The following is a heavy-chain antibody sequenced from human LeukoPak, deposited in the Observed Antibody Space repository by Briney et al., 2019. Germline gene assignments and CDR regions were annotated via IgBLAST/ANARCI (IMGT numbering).Heavy chain of an antibody. CDR2: IYHSGST. CDR1: GGSISSGGYS. Sequence: PSETLSLTCTVSGGSISSGGYSWSWIRQPPGKGLEWIGYIYHSGSTYYNPSLKSRVTISVDRSKNQFSLKLSSVTAADTAVYYCARSSSSSHYYYYYGMDVWGQGTTVTVSS. V-gene: IGHV4-30-2*01. CDR3: ARSSSSSHYYYYYGMDV. J-gene: IGHJ6*02. D-gene: IGHD6-6*01.